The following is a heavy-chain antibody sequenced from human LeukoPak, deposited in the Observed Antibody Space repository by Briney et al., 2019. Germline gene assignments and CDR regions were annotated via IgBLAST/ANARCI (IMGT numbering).Heavy chain of an antibody. V-gene: IGHV4-4*02. CDR1: GGSISSSNW. Sequence: SGTLSLTCAVSGGSISSSNWWSWVRQPPGKGLEWIGEIYHSGSTNYNPSLKSRVTISVDKSKNQFSLKLSSVTAADTAVYYCARDIVGGYSSGWYNDYWGQGTLVTVSS. CDR3: ARDIVGGYSSGWYNDY. J-gene: IGHJ4*02. CDR2: IYHSGST. D-gene: IGHD6-19*01.